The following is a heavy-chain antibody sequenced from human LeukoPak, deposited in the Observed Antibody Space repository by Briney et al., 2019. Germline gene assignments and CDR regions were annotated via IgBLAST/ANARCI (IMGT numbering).Heavy chain of an antibody. CDR2: SYYTGST. CDR3: ARERRDGYNYLNSFDY. V-gene: IGHV4-59*01. CDR1: GGCMSTYY. J-gene: IGHJ4*02. Sequence: PSETLSLTCTVSGGCMSTYYWSWIRQPPGKGLEWIGYSYYTGSTNYNPSLKSRVTMSLDTPKNQFSLRLYSVTAADTAVYYCARERRDGYNYLNSFDYWGQGTLVTVSS. D-gene: IGHD5-24*01.